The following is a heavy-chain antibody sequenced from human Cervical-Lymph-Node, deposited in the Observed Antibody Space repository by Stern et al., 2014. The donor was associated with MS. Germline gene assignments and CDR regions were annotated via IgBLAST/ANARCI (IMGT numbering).Heavy chain of an antibody. D-gene: IGHD6-6*01. Sequence: QVQLVQSGAEVEKPGASVKVSCKASGYIFTDYYLHWMRQAPGQGLEWMGRINPKSGGTSYAQSFQGRVTLTRDTSITTAYMDLSRLTSDDTAVYYCTRALRIADRPSPGGHWFDPWGQGTLVIVSS. V-gene: IGHV1-2*02. CDR3: TRALRIADRPSPGGHWFDP. CDR2: INPKSGGT. J-gene: IGHJ5*02. CDR1: GYIFTDYY.